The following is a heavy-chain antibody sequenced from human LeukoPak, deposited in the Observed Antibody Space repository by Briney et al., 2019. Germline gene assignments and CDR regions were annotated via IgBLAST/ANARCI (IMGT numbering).Heavy chain of an antibody. Sequence: ASVKVSCKASGYTFTGYYMHWVRQAPGQGLEWMGWMNPNSGNTGYAQKFQGRVTMTRNTSISTAYMELSSLRSEDTAVYYCARSSGGSFENWGQGALVTVSS. D-gene: IGHD2-15*01. CDR1: GYTFTGYY. V-gene: IGHV1-8*02. J-gene: IGHJ4*02. CDR3: ARSSGGSFEN. CDR2: MNPNSGNT.